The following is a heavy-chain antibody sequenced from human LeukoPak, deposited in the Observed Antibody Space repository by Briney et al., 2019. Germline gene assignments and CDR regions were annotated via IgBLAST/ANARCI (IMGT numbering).Heavy chain of an antibody. D-gene: IGHD1-1*01. CDR3: ARRAIYTTDSYTHSYGF. CDR2: VIPRFGSA. Sequence: ASVKVSCKASGGTSNTYAISWVRQAPGQGLEWMGEVIPRFGSANYAQKFQGRVTITADESTSTAYMELSSLRYEDTAVFYCARRAIYTTDSYTHSYGFWGQGTMVSVSS. J-gene: IGHJ3*01. CDR1: GGTSNTYA. V-gene: IGHV1-69*13.